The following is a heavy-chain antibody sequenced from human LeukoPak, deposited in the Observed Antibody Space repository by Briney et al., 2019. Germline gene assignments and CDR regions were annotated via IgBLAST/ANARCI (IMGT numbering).Heavy chain of an antibody. CDR2: IKQDGSEK. Sequence: PGGSLRLSCGASGFIFSSYSMNWVRQAPGKGLEWVANIKQDGSEKYYVDSVKGRFTISRDNAKNSLYLQMNSLRAEDTAVYYCARDRPPYGSGSYYNIWGQGTLVTVSS. CDR3: ARDRPPYGSGSYYNI. V-gene: IGHV3-7*01. CDR1: GFIFSSYS. J-gene: IGHJ4*02. D-gene: IGHD3-10*01.